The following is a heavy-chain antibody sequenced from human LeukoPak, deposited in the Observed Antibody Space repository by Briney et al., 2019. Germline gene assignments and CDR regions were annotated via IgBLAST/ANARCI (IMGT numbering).Heavy chain of an antibody. V-gene: IGHV4-30-2*01. CDR3: ARSRGYEGFFDY. CDR2: IYHSGST. CDR1: GGSISSGGYY. J-gene: IGHJ4*02. D-gene: IGHD5-12*01. Sequence: SQTLSLTCTVSGGSISSGGYYWSWIRQPPGKGLEWIGYIYHSGSTYYNPSLKSRVTISVDRSKNQFSLKLSSVTAADTAVYYRARSRGYEGFFDYWGQGTLVTVSS.